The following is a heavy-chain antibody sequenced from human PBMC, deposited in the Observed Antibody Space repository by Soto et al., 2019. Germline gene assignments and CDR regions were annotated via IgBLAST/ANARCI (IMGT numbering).Heavy chain of an antibody. CDR3: AKSWRITIFGVVPPPYY. J-gene: IGHJ4*02. Sequence: HPGGSLRLSCAASGFTFSSYAMSWVRQAPGKGLEWVSAISGSGGSTYYADSVKGRFTISRDNSKNTLYLQMNSRRPEDTAVYYCAKSWRITIFGVVPPPYYWGQRTLVPVS. V-gene: IGHV3-23*01. CDR1: GFTFSSYA. D-gene: IGHD3-3*01. CDR2: ISGSGGST.